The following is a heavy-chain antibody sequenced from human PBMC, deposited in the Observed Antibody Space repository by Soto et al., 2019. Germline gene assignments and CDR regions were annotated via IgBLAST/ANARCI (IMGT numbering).Heavy chain of an antibody. CDR2: ISTSGSPA. CDR1: GFAFRHNY. Sequence: QVHLVESGGGLVTPGGSLRLSCTVSGFAFRHNYLTWIRQAPGKGLEWLSYISTSGSPAYYADSVKGRFTISTDNAKKSLYLHMDSLRAEDTGVYYCATGGIYYEAWGQGTLVTVSS. J-gene: IGHJ5*02. D-gene: IGHD1-26*01. CDR3: ATGGIYYEA. V-gene: IGHV3-11*01.